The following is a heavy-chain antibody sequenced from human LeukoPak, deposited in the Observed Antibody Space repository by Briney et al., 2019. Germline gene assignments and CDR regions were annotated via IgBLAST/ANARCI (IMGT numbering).Heavy chain of an antibody. Sequence: SETLSLTCAVSGYPISSGYYWGWIRQPPGKGLEWIGSIYHSGSTYYNPSLKSRVTISVDTSKNQFSLKLSSVTAADTAVYYCARIRIVGATVGYGGQGTLVTVSS. J-gene: IGHJ4*02. D-gene: IGHD1-26*01. CDR3: ARIRIVGATVGY. CDR1: GYPISSGYY. V-gene: IGHV4-38-2*01. CDR2: IYHSGST.